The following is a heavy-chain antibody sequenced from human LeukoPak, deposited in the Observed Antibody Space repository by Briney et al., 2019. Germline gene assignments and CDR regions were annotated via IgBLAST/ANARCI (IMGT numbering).Heavy chain of an antibody. CDR3: GREEGREGSHTRL. Sequence: SVKLSCKASGGTFSSYAISWVRQAPAQGLEWMGGIIYLCGTANYAQKFQGRLTITADDSTSTAYMQLSSLRSEDTAVYYCGREEGREGSHTRLWGGGTVVSVSS. V-gene: IGHV1-69*13. CDR1: GGTFSSYA. CDR2: IIYLCGTA. D-gene: IGHD1-26*01. J-gene: IGHJ2*01.